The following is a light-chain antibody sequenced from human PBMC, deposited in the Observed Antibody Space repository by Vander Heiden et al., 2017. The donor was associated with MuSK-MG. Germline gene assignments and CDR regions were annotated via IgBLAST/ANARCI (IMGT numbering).Light chain of an antibody. CDR1: QSVLYSSNNKNY. CDR2: WAS. Sequence: DIVMTQSPDSLAVSLGERATINCKSSQSVLYSSNNKNYLAWYQQKPGQPPKLLIYWASTRESGVPDRFRGRGSGTDFTLTISILQAEDVAVYSCQQDDRTPLTFGGGTKVEIK. CDR3: QQDDRTPLT. J-gene: IGKJ4*01. V-gene: IGKV4-1*01.